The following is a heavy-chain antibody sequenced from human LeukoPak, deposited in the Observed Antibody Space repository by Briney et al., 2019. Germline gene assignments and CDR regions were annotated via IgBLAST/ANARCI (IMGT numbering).Heavy chain of an antibody. CDR1: GFTLSSYW. Sequence: GGSLRLSCAASGFTLSSYWMSWVRQAPGKGLEWVANIKQDGREKYYVDSVKGRFTISRDNAKNSLYLQMNSLRAEDTAVYYCARTGVGSSSWNYWGQGTLVTVSS. CDR3: ARTGVGSSSWNY. J-gene: IGHJ4*02. D-gene: IGHD6-13*01. CDR2: IKQDGREK. V-gene: IGHV3-7*01.